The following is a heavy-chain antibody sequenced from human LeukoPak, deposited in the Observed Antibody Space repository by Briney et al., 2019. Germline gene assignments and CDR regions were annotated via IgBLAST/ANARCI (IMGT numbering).Heavy chain of an antibody. CDR2: IYPGDSDT. V-gene: IGHV5-51*01. J-gene: IGHJ4*02. CDR1: GYSFTSYW. CDR3: ARLGMEGIWGDPFGGQLMNPFDY. D-gene: IGHD2-15*01. Sequence: GESLKISCKGSGYSFTSYWIGWVRQMPGKGLEWMGIIYPGDSDTRYSPSFQSQVTISADKSINTAYLQWSSLKASDTAMYYCARLGMEGIWGDPFGGQLMNPFDYWGQGTLVTVSS.